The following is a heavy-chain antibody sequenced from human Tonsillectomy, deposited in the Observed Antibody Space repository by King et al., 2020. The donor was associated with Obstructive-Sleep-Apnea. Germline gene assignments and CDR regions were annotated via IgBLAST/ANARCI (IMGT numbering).Heavy chain of an antibody. CDR3: AGGTGWTAPGY. J-gene: IGHJ4*02. Sequence: VQLVQSGGGLVQPGGSLKLSCAASGFTFSGSAMHWVRQASGKGLEWVGHIGSKANNYATAYAASLEGSFTISRDDSNNTAYLQMNSLKTEHTAVYYCAGGTGWTAPGYWGQGTLVTVSS. CDR1: GFTFSGSA. V-gene: IGHV3-73*01. D-gene: IGHD3/OR15-3a*01. CDR2: IGSKANNYAT.